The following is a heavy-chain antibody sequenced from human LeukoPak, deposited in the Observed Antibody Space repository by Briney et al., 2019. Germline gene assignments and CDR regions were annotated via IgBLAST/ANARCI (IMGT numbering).Heavy chain of an antibody. CDR2: VTGGAVAT. CDR3: ARDSPLKGYNSGWATNSFDF. J-gene: IGHJ4*02. V-gene: IGHV3-23*01. D-gene: IGHD6-19*01. Sequence: PGGSLRLSCAASGFNFRSYAMSWVRQAPGKGLEWVSTVTGGAVATYYADCVRGRHTISRDNSKNTLYLQMNSLRAEDTAVYYCARDSPLKGYNSGWATNSFDFWGQGTLVTVSS. CDR1: GFNFRSYA.